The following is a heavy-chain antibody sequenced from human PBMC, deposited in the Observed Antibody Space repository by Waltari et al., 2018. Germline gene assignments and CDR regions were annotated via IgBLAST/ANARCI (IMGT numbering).Heavy chain of an antibody. V-gene: IGHV4-38-2*02. CDR1: GYSISSGYY. CDR2: IYHSGST. D-gene: IGHD2-21*01. J-gene: IGHJ4*02. Sequence: QVQLQESGPGLVKPSETLSLTCAVSGYSISSGYYWGWIRQPPGKGLEWIGSIYHSGSTYYNPSLKSRVTISVDTSKNQFSLKLSSVTAADTAVYYCARDTNCGGDCYSFDYWGQGTLVTVSS. CDR3: ARDTNCGGDCYSFDY.